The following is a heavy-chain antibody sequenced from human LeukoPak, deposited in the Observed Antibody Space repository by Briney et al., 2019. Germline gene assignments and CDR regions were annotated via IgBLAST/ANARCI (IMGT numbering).Heavy chain of an antibody. Sequence: SETLSLTCSISGGSMSRFYWTWIRQYPGKGLEWIGYVHNTGGTNYNPSLKSRVTIAVDTSKNQFSLKLSSVVAADTAVYYCARGSGIVGAYFYYYGMDVWGQGTTVTVSS. J-gene: IGHJ6*02. CDR3: ARGSGIVGAYFYYYGMDV. CDR1: GGSMSRFY. CDR2: VHNTGGT. D-gene: IGHD1-26*01. V-gene: IGHV4-59*01.